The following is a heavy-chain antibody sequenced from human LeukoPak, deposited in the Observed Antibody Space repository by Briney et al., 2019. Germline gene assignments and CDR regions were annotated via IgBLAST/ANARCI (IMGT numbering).Heavy chain of an antibody. CDR2: INYSGST. CDR1: GGSISSYY. V-gene: IGHV4-59*01. Sequence: PSETLSLTCNVSGGSISSYYGSWIRQPPGKGLEWIGYINYSGSTNYNPSLKSRVTISVDTPKNQFSLKLSSVTAADTAVYYRARDFSAAFDIWGQGTMVTVSS. J-gene: IGHJ3*02. CDR3: ARDFSAAFDI. D-gene: IGHD2/OR15-2a*01.